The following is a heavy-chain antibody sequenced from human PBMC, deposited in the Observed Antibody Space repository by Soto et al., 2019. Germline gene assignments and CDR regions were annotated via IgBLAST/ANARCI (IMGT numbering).Heavy chain of an antibody. J-gene: IGHJ4*02. V-gene: IGHV3-23*01. CDR3: AKGGSGYSFRFDY. CDR2: ISGSGGST. Sequence: LRLSCAASGFTFSSYAMSWVRQAPGKGLEWVSAISGSGGSTYYADSVKGRFTISRDNSKNTLYLQMNSLRAEDTAVYYCAKGGSGYSFRFDYWGQGTLVTVSS. CDR1: GFTFSSYA. D-gene: IGHD5-18*01.